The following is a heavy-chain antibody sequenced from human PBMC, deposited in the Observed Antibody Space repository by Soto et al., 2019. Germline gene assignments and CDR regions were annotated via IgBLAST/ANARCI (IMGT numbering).Heavy chain of an antibody. V-gene: IGHV1-2*04. CDR1: GYTFTGYY. CDR2: INPNSGGT. CDR3: ARIGRDDILTGYYGGLDY. J-gene: IGHJ4*02. Sequence: ASVKVSCKASGYTFTGYYMHWVRQAPGQGLEWMGWINPNSGGTNYVQKFQGWVTMTRDTSISTAYMELSRLRSDDTAVYYCARIGRDDILTGYYGGLDYWGQGTLVTVSS. D-gene: IGHD3-9*01.